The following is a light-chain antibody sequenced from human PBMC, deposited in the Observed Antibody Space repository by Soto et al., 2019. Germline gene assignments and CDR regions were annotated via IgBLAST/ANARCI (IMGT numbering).Light chain of an antibody. CDR1: QSISSSY. J-gene: IGKJ2*01. CDR2: GAS. Sequence: EIVLTQSPGTLSLSPGERATLSCRASQSISSSYLAWYQQKPGQAPRLLINGASSRATGIPDRFSGSGSGTDFSLTISRLEPEDFAVYYCQQYCSSPPMYTFGQGTKLEIK. CDR3: QQYCSSPPMYT. V-gene: IGKV3-20*01.